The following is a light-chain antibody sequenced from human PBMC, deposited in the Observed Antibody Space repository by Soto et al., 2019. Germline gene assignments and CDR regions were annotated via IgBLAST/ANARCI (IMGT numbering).Light chain of an antibody. CDR2: KAS. V-gene: IGKV1-5*03. Sequence: DIQMTQSPSTLSASVGDRVTITCRASQSISSWLAWYPQKPGKAPKLLIYKASSLESGVPSRCSGSGSGTEFTLTSSSLQPDDFATYYCQQYNSYSRTVGQGTEVEIK. J-gene: IGKJ1*01. CDR1: QSISSW. CDR3: QQYNSYSRT.